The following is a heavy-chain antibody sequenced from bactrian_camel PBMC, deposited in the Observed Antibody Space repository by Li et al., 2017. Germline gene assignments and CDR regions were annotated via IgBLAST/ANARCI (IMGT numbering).Heavy chain of an antibody. D-gene: IGHD3*01. Sequence: VQLVESGGGSALAGGSVRLSCAASGYTFNTYSWFRQAPGKEREGVAAIDNAGSATYTYAVQGRFTISRDNAKDTLYLQMNSLKIEDTAVYYCALGSSRQATMTARGKGTQVTVS. CDR2: IDNAGSAT. CDR1: GYTFNTY. V-gene: IGHV3S40*01. J-gene: IGHJ4*01.